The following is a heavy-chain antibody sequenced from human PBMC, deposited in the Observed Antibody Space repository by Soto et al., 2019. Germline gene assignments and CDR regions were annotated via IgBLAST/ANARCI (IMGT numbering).Heavy chain of an antibody. D-gene: IGHD3-10*01. CDR3: ARDKRFGESVFDY. Sequence: GGSLRLSCAASGFTFSSYGMHWVRQAPCKGLEWVAVIWYDGSNKYYADSVKGRFTISRDNSKNTLYLQMNSLRAEDTAVYYCARDKRFGESVFDYWGQGTLVTVSS. CDR1: GFTFSSYG. V-gene: IGHV3-33*01. J-gene: IGHJ4*02. CDR2: IWYDGSNK.